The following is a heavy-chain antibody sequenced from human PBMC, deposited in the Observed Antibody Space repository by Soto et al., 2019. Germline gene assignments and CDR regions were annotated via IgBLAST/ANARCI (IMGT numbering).Heavy chain of an antibody. CDR2: IKSKTDGGTT. CDR1: GFTFSNAW. CDR3: TTAGSSGFYYYYGMDV. V-gene: IGHV3-15*01. D-gene: IGHD7-27*01. J-gene: IGHJ6*02. Sequence: PGGSLRLSCAASGFTFSNAWMSWVRQAPGKGLEWVGRIKSKTDGGTTDYAAPVKGRFTISRDDSKNTLYLQMNSLKTEDTAVYYCTTAGSSGFYYYYGMDVWGQGTTVTVSS.